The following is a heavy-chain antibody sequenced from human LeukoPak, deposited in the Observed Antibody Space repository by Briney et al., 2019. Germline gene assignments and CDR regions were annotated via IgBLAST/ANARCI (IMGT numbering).Heavy chain of an antibody. CDR1: GFTFDDYA. CDR3: ARAGQLRYMDV. Sequence: PGGSLRLSCAASGFTFDDYAMHWVRQAPGKGLEWVSGISWNSGSIGYADSVKGRFTISRDNAKNSLYLQMNSLRADDTAIYYCARAGQLRYMDVWGKGTAVTVSS. CDR2: ISWNSGSI. J-gene: IGHJ6*03. V-gene: IGHV3-9*01.